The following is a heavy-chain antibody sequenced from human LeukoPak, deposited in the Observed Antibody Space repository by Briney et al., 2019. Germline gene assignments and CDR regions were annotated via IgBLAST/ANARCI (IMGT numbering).Heavy chain of an antibody. CDR3: AKNRNDFWSGDKQYFDY. J-gene: IGHJ4*02. V-gene: IGHV3-23*01. CDR2: ISGSGGST. CDR1: GFTVSSNY. Sequence: PGGSLRLSCAASGFTVSSNYMSWVRQAPGKGLEWVSAISGSGGSTYYADSVKGRFTISRDNSKNTLYLQMNSLRAEDTAVYYCAKNRNDFWSGDKQYFDYWGQGTLVTVSS. D-gene: IGHD3-3*01.